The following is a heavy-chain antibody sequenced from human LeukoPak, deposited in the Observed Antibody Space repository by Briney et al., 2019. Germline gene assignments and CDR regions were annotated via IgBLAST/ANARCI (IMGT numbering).Heavy chain of an antibody. CDR3: ARVESIPSTVTTEFYYYYGMDV. CDR1: GYTFTSYG. Sequence: ASVKVSCKASGYTFTSYGISWVRQAPGQGLEWMGWVSAYNGNTNYAQKLQGRVTMTTDTSTSTAYMKLRSLRSDDTAVYYCARVESIPSTVTTEFYYYYGMDVWGQGTTVTVSS. CDR2: VSAYNGNT. D-gene: IGHD4-17*01. V-gene: IGHV1-18*01. J-gene: IGHJ6*02.